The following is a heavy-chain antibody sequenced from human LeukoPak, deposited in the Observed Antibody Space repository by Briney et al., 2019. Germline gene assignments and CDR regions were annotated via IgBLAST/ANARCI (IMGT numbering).Heavy chain of an antibody. V-gene: IGHV3-23*01. Sequence: GGSLRLFCAASGFTFSSYAMSWVRQAPGKGLEWVSAISGSGCSTYYADSVKGRFTISRDNPKNTLYLQMNSLRAEDTAVYYCAKDKVRLITFGGVIVDYWGQGALVTVSS. D-gene: IGHD3-16*02. CDR3: AKDKVRLITFGGVIVDY. CDR1: GFTFSSYA. CDR2: ISGSGCST. J-gene: IGHJ4*02.